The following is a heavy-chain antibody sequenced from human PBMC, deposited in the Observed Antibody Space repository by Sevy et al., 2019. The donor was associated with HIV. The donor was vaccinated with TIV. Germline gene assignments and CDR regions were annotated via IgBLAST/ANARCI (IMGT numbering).Heavy chain of an antibody. CDR3: TRSAAEAKNFYCGGDCYSDY. V-gene: IGHV1-2*02. CDR2: INPNSGGT. D-gene: IGHD2-21*02. Sequence: ASVKVSCKASGYTFTGYYLHWVRQAPRQGLERMGWINPNSGGTNYAPKFQGRVTMIRDTSISTASMELSRLRSDDTAVCYCTRSAAEAKNFYCGGDCYSDYWGQGTLVTVSS. CDR1: GYTFTGYY. J-gene: IGHJ4*02.